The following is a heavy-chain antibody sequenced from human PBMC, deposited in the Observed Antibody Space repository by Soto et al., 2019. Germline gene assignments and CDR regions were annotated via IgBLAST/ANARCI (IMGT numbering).Heavy chain of an antibody. CDR1: GDSLSTYY. CDR3: ARRLNIAAYDS. Sequence: PSETLSLTCTVSGDSLSTYYWGWFRQSPGVGLQWIGYIYYTGSTYYDPSLKSRVTISLHTSRNQFSLLLTSLTAADTAVYYCARRLNIAAYDSWGQGVLVTASS. V-gene: IGHV4-59*01. D-gene: IGHD5-12*01. J-gene: IGHJ4*02. CDR2: IYYTGST.